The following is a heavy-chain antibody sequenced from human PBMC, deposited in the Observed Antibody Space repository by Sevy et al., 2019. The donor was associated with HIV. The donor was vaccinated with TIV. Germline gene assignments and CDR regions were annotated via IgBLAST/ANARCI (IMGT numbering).Heavy chain of an antibody. D-gene: IGHD3-22*01. V-gene: IGHV3-33*01. CDR3: ASLPNNYYDSGGYSGNDAFDI. CDR1: GFTFSSYG. Sequence: GGSLRLSCAASGFTFSSYGMHWVRQAPGKGLERVAVIWNDRSNKYYADSVKGRFTISRDNSKNTLYLQMNSLRADDTAVYYCASLPNNYYDSGGYSGNDAFDIWGQGTMVTVSS. CDR2: IWNDRSNK. J-gene: IGHJ3*02.